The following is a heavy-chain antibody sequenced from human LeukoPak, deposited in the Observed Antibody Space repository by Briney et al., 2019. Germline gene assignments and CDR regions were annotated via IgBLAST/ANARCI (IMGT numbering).Heavy chain of an antibody. CDR2: MNPNRGNT. D-gene: IGHD6-13*01. Sequence: GASVKVSCKASGYTFTSYDINGVRQATGQGLEWMGGMNPNRGNTGYAQKFQGRCTITRTTSISTAYMDLSSLRSEDTAVYYCARLHSSSWYLYYFDYWGQGNLVTVSS. J-gene: IGHJ4*02. CDR3: ARLHSSSWYLYYFDY. CDR1: GYTFTSYD. V-gene: IGHV1-8*03.